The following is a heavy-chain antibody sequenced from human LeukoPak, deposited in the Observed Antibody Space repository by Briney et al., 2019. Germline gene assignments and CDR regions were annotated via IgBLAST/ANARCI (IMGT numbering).Heavy chain of an antibody. D-gene: IGHD3-10*01. Sequence: PGGSLRLSCAASGFTFSDHYMAWVRQAPGKGLEWVGRTRNKANSYTTEYAASVKGRFTISRDDSKNSLYLQMNSLKTEDTAVYYCARVYGSGSYYKEYYFDYWGQGTLVTVSS. CDR2: TRNKANSYTT. V-gene: IGHV3-72*01. CDR1: GFTFSDHY. CDR3: ARVYGSGSYYKEYYFDY. J-gene: IGHJ4*02.